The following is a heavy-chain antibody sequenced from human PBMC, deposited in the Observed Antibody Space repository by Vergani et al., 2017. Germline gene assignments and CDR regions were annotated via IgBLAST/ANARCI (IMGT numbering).Heavy chain of an antibody. CDR3: AKSAARYYYYYMDV. Sequence: QVQLVESGGGVVQPGRSLRLSCAASGFTFSSYGMHWVRQAPGKGLEWVAVISYDGSNKYYADSVKGRFTISRDNSKNTLYLQMNSLRAEGTAVYYCAKSAARYYYYYMDVWGKGTTVTVSS. D-gene: IGHD6-6*01. CDR1: GFTFSSYG. J-gene: IGHJ6*03. V-gene: IGHV3-30*18. CDR2: ISYDGSNK.